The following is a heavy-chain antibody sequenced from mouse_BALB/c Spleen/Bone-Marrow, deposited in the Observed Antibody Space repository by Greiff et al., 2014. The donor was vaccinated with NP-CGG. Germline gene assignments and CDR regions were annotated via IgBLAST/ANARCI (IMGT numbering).Heavy chain of an antibody. J-gene: IGHJ4*01. V-gene: IGHV1S29*02. Sequence: SGPELVKPGASVKISCKASGYTFTDYNMHWVKQSHGKSLEWIGYIYPYNGGTGYNQKFKSKATLTVDTSSSTAHMELRSLTSEDSAVYYCAREGGYYDALDFWGQGTSVTVSS. CDR2: IYPYNGGT. CDR1: GYTFTDYN. CDR3: AREGGYYDALDF. D-gene: IGHD2-2*01.